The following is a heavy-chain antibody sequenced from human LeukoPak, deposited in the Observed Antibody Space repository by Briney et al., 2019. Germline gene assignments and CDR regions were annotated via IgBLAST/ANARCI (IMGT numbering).Heavy chain of an antibody. Sequence: GRSLRLSCAASGFTFSSYGMHWVRQAPGKGLEWVAVISYDGSNKYYADSVKGRFTISRDNSKNTLYLQMNSQRAEDTAVYYCVRAIDYWGQGTLVTVSS. J-gene: IGHJ4*02. CDR1: GFTFSSYG. CDR2: ISYDGSNK. V-gene: IGHV3-30*03. CDR3: VRAIDY.